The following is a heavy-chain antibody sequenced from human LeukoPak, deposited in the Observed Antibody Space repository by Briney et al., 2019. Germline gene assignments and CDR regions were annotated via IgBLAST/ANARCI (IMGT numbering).Heavy chain of an antibody. D-gene: IGHD6-6*01. CDR1: GGSISSYY. Sequence: PSETLSPTCTVSGGSISSYYWSWIRQPAGKGLEWIGRIYTSGSTNYNPSLKSRVTMSVDTSKNQFSLKLSSVTAADTAVYYCASEHYSSSSYYFDYWGQGTLVTVSS. J-gene: IGHJ4*02. CDR3: ASEHYSSSSYYFDY. V-gene: IGHV4-4*07. CDR2: IYTSGST.